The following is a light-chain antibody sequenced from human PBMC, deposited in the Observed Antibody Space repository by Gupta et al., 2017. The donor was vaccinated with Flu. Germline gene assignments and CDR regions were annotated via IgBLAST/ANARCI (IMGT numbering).Light chain of an antibody. V-gene: IGKV1-5*03. J-gene: IGKJ4*01. CDR3: QQYDSYSLT. CDR1: QSLSSW. CDR2: KAS. Sequence: GDRVTITCRASQSLSSWLAWYQQKPGKAPNLLIYKASNLESGDPSRFSGSGSGTEFTLTISSLQPDDFATYYCQQYDSYSLTFGGGTKVEI.